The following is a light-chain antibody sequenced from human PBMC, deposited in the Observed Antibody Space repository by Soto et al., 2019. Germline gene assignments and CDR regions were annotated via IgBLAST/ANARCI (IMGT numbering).Light chain of an antibody. CDR3: AAWDDSRSGPV. CDR1: SSNIGIDT. CDR2: SHN. V-gene: IGLV1-44*01. J-gene: IGLJ2*01. Sequence: QSVLTQPPSASGAPGQRVTISCSGSSSNIGIDTVNWYQQLPGTAPKLLIYSHNQRPSGVPDRFSGSKSGTSASLAISGLQSEDEADYYCAAWDDSRSGPVFGGGTKLTVL.